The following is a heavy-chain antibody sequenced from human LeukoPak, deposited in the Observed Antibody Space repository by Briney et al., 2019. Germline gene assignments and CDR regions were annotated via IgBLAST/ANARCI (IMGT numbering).Heavy chain of an antibody. CDR2: IYYSGST. V-gene: IGHV4-31*03. J-gene: IGHJ4*02. CDR1: GGSISSGGYY. CDR3: ARDGLSYGERDY. D-gene: IGHD4-17*01. Sequence: SETLSLTCTVSGGSISSGGYYWSWIRQHPGKGLEWIGYIYYSGSTYYNPSLKSRVTISVDTSKNQFSLKLSSVTAADTAVYYCARDGLSYGERDYWGQGTLVTVSS.